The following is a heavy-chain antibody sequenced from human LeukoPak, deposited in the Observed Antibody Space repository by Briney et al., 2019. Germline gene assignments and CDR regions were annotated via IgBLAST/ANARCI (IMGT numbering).Heavy chain of an antibody. CDR2: IIPIFGTA. CDR1: GGTFISYA. CDR3: ARDSRTYSSSWYYFGY. V-gene: IGHV1-69*13. Sequence: ASVKVSCKASGGTFISYAISWVRQAPGQGLEWMGGIIPIFGTANYAQKFQGRVTITADESTSTAYMELSSLRSEDTAVYYCARDSRTYSSSWYYFGYWGQGTLVTVSS. J-gene: IGHJ4*02. D-gene: IGHD6-13*01.